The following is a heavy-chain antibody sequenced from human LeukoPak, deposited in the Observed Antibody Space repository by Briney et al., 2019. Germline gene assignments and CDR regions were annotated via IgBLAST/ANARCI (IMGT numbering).Heavy chain of an antibody. CDR3: AIIMATFDY. CDR1: GGSISSSSYY. Sequence: SETLSLTCTVSGGSISSSSYYWGWIRQPPGKGLDWIGSIYYSGSTYYNPSLKSRVTISVDTSKNQFSLRLSSVTAADTAVYYCAIIMATFDYWGQGTLVTVSS. J-gene: IGHJ4*02. CDR2: IYYSGST. V-gene: IGHV4-39*01. D-gene: IGHD5-24*01.